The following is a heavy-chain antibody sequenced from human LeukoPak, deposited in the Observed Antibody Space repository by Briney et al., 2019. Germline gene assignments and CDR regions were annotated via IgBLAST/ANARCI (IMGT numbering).Heavy chain of an antibody. D-gene: IGHD3-22*01. CDR2: IRYDGSNK. J-gene: IGHJ4*02. CDR1: GFTFSSYG. CDR3: AKEAAGYDSSGYYYDY. V-gene: IGHV3-30*02. Sequence: GGSLRLSCAASGFTFSSYGMHWVRQAPGKGLEWVAFIRYDGSNKYYADSVKGRFTISRDNSKNTLYLQMNSLRAEDTAVYYCAKEAAGYDSSGYYYDYWGQGTLVTVSS.